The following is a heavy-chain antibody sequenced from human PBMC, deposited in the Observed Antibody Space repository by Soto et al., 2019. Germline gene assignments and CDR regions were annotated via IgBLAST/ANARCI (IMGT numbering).Heavy chain of an antibody. CDR3: AIHSGSGGYYNPYYFDY. CDR1: GFTFSSYA. J-gene: IGHJ4*02. CDR2: ICGSGGSI. D-gene: IGHD3-10*01. V-gene: IGHV3-23*01. Sequence: EVLLLESGGGLVQPGGSLRLSCAASGFTFSSYAMSWVRQAPGKGLEWVSAICGSGGSIDYADSVKGRFTISGDNSKTTGDLQMNSLRAEDTAVYYCAIHSGSGGYYNPYYFDYRGQRTLVTVSS.